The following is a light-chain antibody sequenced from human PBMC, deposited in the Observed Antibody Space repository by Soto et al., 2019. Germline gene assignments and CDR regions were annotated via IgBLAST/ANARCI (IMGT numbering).Light chain of an antibody. V-gene: IGKV1-9*01. CDR2: AAS. CDR3: QQLNSYPRT. CDR1: QGISTS. J-gene: IGKJ3*01. Sequence: IPLTQSPSSLSASVGDRVTITCRASQGISTSLAWYQQKPGKAPNLLIYAASTLQSGVPSRFSGSGSGTDFTLTISSLQPEDFASYYCQQLNSYPRTFGPGTKVDIK.